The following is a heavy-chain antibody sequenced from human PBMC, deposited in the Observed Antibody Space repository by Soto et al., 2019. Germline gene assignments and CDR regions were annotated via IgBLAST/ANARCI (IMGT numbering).Heavy chain of an antibody. CDR2: IIPIFGTA. V-gene: IGHV1-69*13. J-gene: IGHJ3*02. Sequence: SVKVSCKASGGTLSSYAISWLRQAPGQGLEWMGGIIPIFGTANYAQKFQGRVTITADESTSTAYMELSSLRSEDTAVYYCARTTVQLDAFDIWGQGTMVTVSS. CDR1: GGTLSSYA. CDR3: ARTTVQLDAFDI. D-gene: IGHD4-17*01.